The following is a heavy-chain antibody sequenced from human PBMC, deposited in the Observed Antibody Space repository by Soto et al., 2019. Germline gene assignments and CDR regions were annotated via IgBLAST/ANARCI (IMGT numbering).Heavy chain of an antibody. CDR3: ARDYYDSSGYQNGPDY. CDR1: GFKFSDFA. D-gene: IGHD3-22*01. V-gene: IGHV3-33*08. Sequence: GGSLRLSCATSGFKFSDFAMHWVRQAPGKGLEWVAVIWYDGSNKYYGDSVKGRFTISRDNSKNTLYLQMNSLRAEDTAVYYCARDYYDSSGYQNGPDYWGQGTLVTVSS. J-gene: IGHJ4*02. CDR2: IWYDGSNK.